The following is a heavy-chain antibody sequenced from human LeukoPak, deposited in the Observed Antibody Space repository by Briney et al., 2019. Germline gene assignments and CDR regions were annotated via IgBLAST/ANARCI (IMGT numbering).Heavy chain of an antibody. Sequence: GGSLRLSCAASGFIFSGYWMHWVRQAPGKGLVWLSRIKNDGSITSYADSVKGRFTISRDNAKNTLYLQMNSLRAEDTAVYYCARGLVPGFLDYWGQGTPVTVSS. CDR3: ARGLVPGFLDY. D-gene: IGHD4-11*01. CDR2: IKNDGSIT. CDR1: GFIFSGYW. V-gene: IGHV3-74*01. J-gene: IGHJ4*02.